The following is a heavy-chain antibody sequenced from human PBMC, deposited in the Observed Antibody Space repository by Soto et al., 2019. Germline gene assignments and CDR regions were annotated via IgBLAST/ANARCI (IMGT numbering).Heavy chain of an antibody. Sequence: RQPPGKGLEWIGYIYYSGSTNYNPSLKSRVTISVDTSKNQFSLKLSSVTAADTAVYYCASGEANADAFDIWGQGTMVTVSS. V-gene: IGHV4-59*01. J-gene: IGHJ3*02. CDR3: ASGEANADAFDI. D-gene: IGHD7-27*01. CDR2: IYYSGST.